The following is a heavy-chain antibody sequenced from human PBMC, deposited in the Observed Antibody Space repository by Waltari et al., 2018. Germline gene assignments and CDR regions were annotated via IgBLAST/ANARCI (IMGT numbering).Heavy chain of an antibody. D-gene: IGHD6-19*01. CDR1: CGSFIGYY. J-gene: IGHJ4*02. V-gene: IGHV4-34*01. CDR2: TNHIGST. CDR3: ARGRPGESSGWYSDYLDY. Sequence: QVQLQQWGAGLLKPSETLSLTSAVYCGSFIGYYLRWIRQPSGRGLEWIGETNHIGSTNYNPSLKSRVTISVDTSKNQFALKLSSVTAADTAVYYCARGRPGESSGWYSDYLDYWGQGTLVTVSS.